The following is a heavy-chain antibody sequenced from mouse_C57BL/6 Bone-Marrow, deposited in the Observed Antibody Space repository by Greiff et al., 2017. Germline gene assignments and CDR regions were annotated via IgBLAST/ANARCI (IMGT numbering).Heavy chain of an antibody. Sequence: VHVKQSGAELVRPGASVKLSCTASGFNIKDDYMHWVKQRPEQGLEWIGWIDPENGDTEYASKFQGKATITADTSSNTAYLQLSSLTSEDTAVYYCTTGYYDVWGTGTTLTVSS. CDR3: TTGYYDV. J-gene: IGHJ1*03. V-gene: IGHV14-4*01. CDR1: GFNIKDDY. CDR2: IDPENGDT.